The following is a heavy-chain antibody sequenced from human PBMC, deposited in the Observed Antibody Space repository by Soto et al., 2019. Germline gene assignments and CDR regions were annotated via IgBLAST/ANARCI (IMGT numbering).Heavy chain of an antibody. Sequence: NPSETLSLTCTVPGGSISSGGYYWSWIRQHPGKGLEWIGYIYYSGSTYYNPSLKSRVTISVNTSKNQFSLKLSSVTAADTAVYYCARGGTYCTNGVCYRYFDYWGQGTLVTVSS. D-gene: IGHD2-8*01. CDR3: ARGGTYCTNGVCYRYFDY. CDR1: GGSISSGGYY. V-gene: IGHV4-31*03. CDR2: IYYSGST. J-gene: IGHJ4*02.